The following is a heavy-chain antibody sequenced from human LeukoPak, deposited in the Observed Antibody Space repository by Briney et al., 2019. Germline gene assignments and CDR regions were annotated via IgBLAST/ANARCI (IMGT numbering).Heavy chain of an antibody. CDR2: IIPIFGTA. J-gene: IGHJ4*02. CDR1: GGTFSSYA. V-gene: IGHV1-69*05. CDR3: ARGSSGYYGWEIDY. D-gene: IGHD3-22*01. Sequence: ASVKVSCKASGGTFSSYAISWVRQAPGQGLEWMGGIIPIFGTANYAQKFQGRVTMTRDMSTSTVYMELSSLRSEDTAVYYCARGSSGYYGWEIDYWGQGTLVTVSS.